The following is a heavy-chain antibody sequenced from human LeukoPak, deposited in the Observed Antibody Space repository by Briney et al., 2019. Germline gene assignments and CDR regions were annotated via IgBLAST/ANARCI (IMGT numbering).Heavy chain of an antibody. CDR1: GYAITSGGFS. D-gene: IGHD3-10*01. CDR3: ARSRQASGLFNS. V-gene: IGHV4-30-2*01. Sequence: SQTLSLTCTVSGYAITSGGFSWNWIRQPPGKSLEWIGCIYDRGPAYYNPSLKSRFTISVDRPKNQFFLNVTSLTAADTAVYYCARSRQASGLFNSWGQGTLVVVSS. CDR2: IYDRGPA. J-gene: IGHJ5*01.